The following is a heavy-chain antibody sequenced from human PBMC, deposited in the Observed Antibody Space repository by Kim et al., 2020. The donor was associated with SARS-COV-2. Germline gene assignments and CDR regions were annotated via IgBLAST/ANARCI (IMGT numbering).Heavy chain of an antibody. V-gene: IGHV3-33*01. Sequence: GGSLRLSCAASGFTFSSYGMHWVRQAPGKGLEWVAVIWYDGSNKYYADSVKGRFTISRDNSKNTLYLQMNSLRAEDTAVYYCASQRTHFSSSWSPLDYWGQGTLVTVSS. J-gene: IGHJ4*02. D-gene: IGHD6-13*01. CDR3: ASQRTHFSSSWSPLDY. CDR1: GFTFSSYG. CDR2: IWYDGSNK.